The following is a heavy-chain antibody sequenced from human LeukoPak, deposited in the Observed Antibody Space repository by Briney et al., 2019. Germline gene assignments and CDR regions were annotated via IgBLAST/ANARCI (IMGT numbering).Heavy chain of an antibody. CDR3: ARAHSEYWDCSGGSCYNDY. D-gene: IGHD2-15*01. V-gene: IGHV1-18*01. Sequence: GASVKVSCKASGYTFTSYGISWVRQAPGQGLEWMGWISAYNGSTNYAQKLRGRVTMTTDTSTSTAYMELRSLRSDDTAVYYCARAHSEYWDCSGGSCYNDYWGQGTLVTVSS. CDR1: GYTFTSYG. J-gene: IGHJ4*02. CDR2: ISAYNGST.